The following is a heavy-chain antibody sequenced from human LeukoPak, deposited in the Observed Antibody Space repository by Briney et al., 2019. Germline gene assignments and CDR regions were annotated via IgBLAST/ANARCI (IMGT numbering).Heavy chain of an antibody. CDR3: ARSYSYGGIHY. J-gene: IGHJ4*02. Sequence: GGSLRLSCVASGFTLRSYVMNWVRQTPGKGLEWVSSISGSGDSTFYADSVKGRFTISRDNSKNTLYLQMNSLRAEDTAVYYCARSYSYGGIHYWGQGTLVTVSS. CDR1: GFTLRSYV. CDR2: ISGSGDST. D-gene: IGHD5-18*01. V-gene: IGHV3-23*01.